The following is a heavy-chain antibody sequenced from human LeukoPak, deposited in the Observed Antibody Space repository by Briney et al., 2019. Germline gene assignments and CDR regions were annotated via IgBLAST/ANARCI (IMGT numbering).Heavy chain of an antibody. D-gene: IGHD2-15*01. V-gene: IGHV4-34*01. CDR3: ASRYCSGGSCYRGWFDP. CDR2: INHSGST. J-gene: IGHJ5*02. CDR1: GGSFSGYY. Sequence: SETLSLTCAVYGGSFSGYYWSWIRQPPGKGLEWIGEINHSGSTNYNPSLKSRVTIPVDTSKNQFSLKLSSVTAADTAVYYCASRYCSGGSCYRGWFDPWGQGTLVTVSS.